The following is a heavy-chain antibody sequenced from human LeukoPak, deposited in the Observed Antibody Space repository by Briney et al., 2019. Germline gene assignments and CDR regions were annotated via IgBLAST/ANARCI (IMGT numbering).Heavy chain of an antibody. D-gene: IGHD3-3*01. CDR1: GFTFRDAW. Sequence: GGSLRLSCAASGFTFRDAWMTWVRQAPGKGREWVGRIRSRADGGTAEYATAVEGRFTISRDDSTNTLCLHMSNVKTEDTAVYYCAKHIYGVVSIQQWGQGTLVTVSS. J-gene: IGHJ1*01. CDR2: IRSRADGGTA. V-gene: IGHV3-15*01. CDR3: AKHIYGVVSIQQ.